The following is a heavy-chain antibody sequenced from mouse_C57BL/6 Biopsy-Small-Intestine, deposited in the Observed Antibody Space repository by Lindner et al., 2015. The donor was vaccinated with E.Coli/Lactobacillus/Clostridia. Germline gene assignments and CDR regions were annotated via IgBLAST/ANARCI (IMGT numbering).Heavy chain of an antibody. Sequence: EVQLQESGPELVKPGASVKMSCKASGYTFTDYNMHWVKQSHGKSLEWIGYINPNNGGTSYNQKFKGKATLTVNKSSSTAYMELRSLTSEDSAVYYCVHYYGSSPGYFDYWGQGTTLTVSS. CDR3: VHYYGSSPGYFDY. CDR2: INPNNGGT. J-gene: IGHJ2*01. V-gene: IGHV1-22*01. D-gene: IGHD1-1*01. CDR1: GYTFTDYN.